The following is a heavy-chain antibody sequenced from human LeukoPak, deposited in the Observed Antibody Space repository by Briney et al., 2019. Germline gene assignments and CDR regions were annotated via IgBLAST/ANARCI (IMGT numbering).Heavy chain of an antibody. CDR3: ATETNGRHYDY. Sequence: AGGSLRLSCTASGLTFSTSGFNWVRQAPGRGLEWVASIGPTGSDRYHADSIKGRFTISRDNANNFLYLQMNSLRAEDTAVYYCATETNGRHYDYWGQGTLLTVSS. CDR1: GLTFSTSG. V-gene: IGHV3-21*06. D-gene: IGHD1-14*01. J-gene: IGHJ4*02. CDR2: IGPTGSDR.